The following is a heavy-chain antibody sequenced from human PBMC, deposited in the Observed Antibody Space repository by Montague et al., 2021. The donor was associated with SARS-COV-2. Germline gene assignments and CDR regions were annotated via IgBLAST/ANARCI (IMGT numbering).Heavy chain of an antibody. Sequence: SLRLSCAASGFTFSSYALSWVRQAPGKGLEWVSLLYSGGHDAYYADSVKGRFTISRDNSKSTLYLQMDSLRAEDTAVYYCAKMPYNGTYYFDYWGQGTLVTVSA. CDR3: AKMPYNGTYYFDY. CDR1: GFTFSSYA. J-gene: IGHJ4*02. CDR2: LYSGGHDA. V-gene: IGHV3-23*03. D-gene: IGHD1-26*01.